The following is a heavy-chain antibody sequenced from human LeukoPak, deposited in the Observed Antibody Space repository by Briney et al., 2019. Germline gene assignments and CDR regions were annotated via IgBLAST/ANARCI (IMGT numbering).Heavy chain of an antibody. Sequence: SGTLSLTCAVSGGSISSSNWWSWVRQPPGKGLEWIGEINHSGSTNYNPSLKSRVTISVDTSKNQFSLKLSSVTAADTAVYYCARGIVVVPAAIPRGYYYYYGMDVWGQGTTVTVSS. J-gene: IGHJ6*02. V-gene: IGHV4-4*02. CDR3: ARGIVVVPAAIPRGYYYYYGMDV. CDR2: INHSGST. D-gene: IGHD2-2*01. CDR1: GGSISSSNW.